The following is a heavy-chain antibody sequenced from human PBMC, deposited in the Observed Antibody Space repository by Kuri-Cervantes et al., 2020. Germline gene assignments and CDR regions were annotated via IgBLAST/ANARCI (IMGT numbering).Heavy chain of an antibody. J-gene: IGHJ4*02. CDR2: MNPNSGNT. V-gene: IGHV1-8*01. CDR3: ARAYTHYYYYGSGAYYFDY. D-gene: IGHD3-10*01. CDR1: GYTFTSYD. Sequence: ASVKVSCKASGYTFTSYDINWVRQATGQGLEWMGWMNPNSGNTGYAQKFQGRVTMTRNTSISTAYMELSSLRSEDTAVYYCARAYTHYYYYGSGAYYFDYWGQGTLVTVSS.